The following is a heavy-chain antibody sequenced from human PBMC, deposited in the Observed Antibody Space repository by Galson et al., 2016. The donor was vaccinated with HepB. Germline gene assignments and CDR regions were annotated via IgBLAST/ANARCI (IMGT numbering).Heavy chain of an antibody. V-gene: IGHV4-4*02. J-gene: IGHJ4*02. CDR1: GGSIRGITW. D-gene: IGHD2/OR15-2a*01. CDR2: VYHIGGT. CDR3: ARWHFSAGDY. Sequence: SETLSLTCAVSGGSIRGITWWSWVRQPQGQGLQWIGEVYHIGGTHYNPSLKSRVTISVDMSKNQTSLNLRAVTAADTAVYYCARWHFSAGDYWGQGILVTVSS.